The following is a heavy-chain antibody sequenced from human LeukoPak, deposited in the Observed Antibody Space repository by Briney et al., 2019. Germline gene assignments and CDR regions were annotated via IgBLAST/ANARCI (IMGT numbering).Heavy chain of an antibody. Sequence: GGSLRLSCAASGFTFSDYYMSWIRQAPGKGLEWVSYISSSGRTIYYADSVEGRFTISRDNAKNSLFLQMNSLRAEDTAVYYCARRDSSSWCGVDYWGQGTLVTVSS. V-gene: IGHV3-11*01. CDR2: ISSSGRTI. CDR1: GFTFSDYY. J-gene: IGHJ4*02. D-gene: IGHD6-13*01. CDR3: ARRDSSSWCGVDY.